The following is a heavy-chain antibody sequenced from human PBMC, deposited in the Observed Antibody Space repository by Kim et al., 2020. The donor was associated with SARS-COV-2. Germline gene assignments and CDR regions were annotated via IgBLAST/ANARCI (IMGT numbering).Heavy chain of an antibody. CDR3: ARDLLVGTTSYGMDV. CDR1: GFTFSSYG. Sequence: GGSLRLSCAASGFTFSSYGMHWVRQAPGKGLEWAAAIWYDGSNKYYADSVKGRFTISRDNSKNTQYPQMNSLRAEDTAVYYCARDLLVGTTSYGMDVWGQATTGTVYS. CDR2: IWYDGSNK. J-gene: IGHJ6*02. D-gene: IGHD1-26*01. V-gene: IGHV3-33*01.